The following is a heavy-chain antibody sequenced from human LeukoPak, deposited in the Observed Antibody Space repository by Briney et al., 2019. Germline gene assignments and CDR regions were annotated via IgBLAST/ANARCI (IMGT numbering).Heavy chain of an antibody. Sequence: AASVKVSCKASGYTFTNSYIHWVRQAPGQVLEWMGLINPDGGNTNYAQDFQGRVTLTRDTSTSTVYVELSSLRSEDTAIYYCARIRDGYNDAYDLWGQGTVVTVPS. D-gene: IGHD5-24*01. V-gene: IGHV1-46*01. CDR3: ARIRDGYNDAYDL. J-gene: IGHJ3*01. CDR2: INPDGGNT. CDR1: GYTFTNSY.